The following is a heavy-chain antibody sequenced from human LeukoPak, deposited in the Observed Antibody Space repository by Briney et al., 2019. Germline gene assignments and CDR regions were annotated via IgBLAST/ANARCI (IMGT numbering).Heavy chain of an antibody. Sequence: GGSLRLSCAASGYTLSSYAMSWVRQAPGKGLEWVAVISYEGRNKYCADSLKGRLTISRDNSKNTVYLEMNSLRDEDTAVYYCAKDKRGSSGWYDHWGQGTLVIVSS. CDR1: GYTLSSYA. CDR2: ISYEGRNK. CDR3: AKDKRGSSGWYDH. J-gene: IGHJ5*02. D-gene: IGHD6-25*01. V-gene: IGHV3-30*18.